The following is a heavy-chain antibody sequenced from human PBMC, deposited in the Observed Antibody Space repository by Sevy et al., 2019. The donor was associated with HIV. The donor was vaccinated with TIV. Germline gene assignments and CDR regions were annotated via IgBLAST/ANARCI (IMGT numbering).Heavy chain of an antibody. J-gene: IGHJ4*02. D-gene: IGHD1-26*01. CDR3: ARDRWELLHNYFDY. CDR1: GDSVSSNSAA. V-gene: IGHV6-1*01. CDR2: TYYRSKWYN. Sequence: SETLSLTCAISGDSVSSNSAAWNWIRQSPSRGLEWLGRTYYRSKWYNDYAVSVKSRITINPDTSKNQFYLQLNSVTPEDTAVYYCARDRWELLHNYFDYWGQGTLVTVSS.